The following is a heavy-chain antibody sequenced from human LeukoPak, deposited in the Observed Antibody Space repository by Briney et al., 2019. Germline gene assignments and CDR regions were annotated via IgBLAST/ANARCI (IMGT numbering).Heavy chain of an antibody. CDR2: VNWNGGRT. Sequence: GESLRLSCAASGFTLADYGMSWVRQAPGKGLEGISGVNWNGGRTVYADSVKGRFTISRDNAKRSLYLQMHSLRAEDTALYHCARPDPQHYYGTGYYYPYWGLGTLVTDSS. D-gene: IGHD3-22*01. CDR1: GFTLADYG. J-gene: IGHJ4*02. V-gene: IGHV3-20*01. CDR3: ARPDPQHYYGTGYYYPY.